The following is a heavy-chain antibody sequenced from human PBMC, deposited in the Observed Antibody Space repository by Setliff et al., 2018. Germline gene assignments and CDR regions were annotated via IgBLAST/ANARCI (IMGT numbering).Heavy chain of an antibody. Sequence: GGSLRLSCAASGFIFSDHYLDWVRQTPGRGLEWVARTRDRAHSYSTEYAASAKGRFFISRDNSKDLLFLQMDSLRTEDTAVYYCTRRGVHSSGYYPIDSWGQGTLVTVSS. CDR1: GFIFSDHY. CDR3: TRRGVHSSGYYPIDS. J-gene: IGHJ4*02. D-gene: IGHD3-22*01. V-gene: IGHV3-72*01. CDR2: TRDRAHSYST.